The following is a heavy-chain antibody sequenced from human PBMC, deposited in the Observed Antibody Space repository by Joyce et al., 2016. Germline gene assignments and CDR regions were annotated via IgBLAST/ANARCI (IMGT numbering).Heavy chain of an antibody. CDR2: INHRGRT. CDR3: ARGNDYDYWSGYEAHYFDY. V-gene: IGHV4-59*01. Sequence: QVQLQESGPGLVKPSETLSLSCTVSGGSISSYYWSWIRQPPGKGLEWIGYINHRGRTNYNPSLKSRVTISVDTSKNEFSLKMTSVTAVDTAVYYCARGNDYDYWSGYEAHYFDYWGQGTLVTVSS. J-gene: IGHJ4*02. D-gene: IGHD3-3*01. CDR1: GGSISSYY.